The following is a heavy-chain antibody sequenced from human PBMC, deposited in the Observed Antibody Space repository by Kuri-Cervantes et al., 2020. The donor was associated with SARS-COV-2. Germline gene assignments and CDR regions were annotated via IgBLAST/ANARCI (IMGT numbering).Heavy chain of an antibody. CDR2: IRSKANSYAT. J-gene: IGHJ4*02. V-gene: IGHV3-73*01. Sequence: GESLKISCAASGFTFSGSAMHWVRQASGKGLEWVGRIRSKANSYATAYAASVKGRFTISRDNAKNMLFLQMNSLRAEDTAVYYCVRDGDHWNFDYWGQGTLVTVSS. CDR3: VRDGDHWNFDY. CDR1: GFTFSGSA. D-gene: IGHD5-24*01.